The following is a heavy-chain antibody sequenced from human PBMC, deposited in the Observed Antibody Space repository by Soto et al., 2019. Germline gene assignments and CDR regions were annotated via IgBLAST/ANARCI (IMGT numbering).Heavy chain of an antibody. J-gene: IGHJ6*03. V-gene: IGHV3-74*01. D-gene: IGHD5-18*01. CDR2: INSDGSST. CDR1: GFTFSSYW. Sequence: GGSPRLSCAASGFTFSSYWMHWVRQAPGKGLVWVSRINSDGSSTSYADSVKGRFTISRDNAKNTLYLQMNSLRAEDTAVYYCAAAMEYYYYYYYMDVWGKGTTVTVSS. CDR3: AAAMEYYYYYYYMDV.